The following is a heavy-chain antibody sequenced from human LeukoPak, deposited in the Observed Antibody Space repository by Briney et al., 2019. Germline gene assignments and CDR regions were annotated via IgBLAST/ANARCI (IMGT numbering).Heavy chain of an antibody. CDR1: GFTFSNYR. D-gene: IGHD4-17*01. CDR2: IKKDGSEK. V-gene: IGHV3-7*04. CDR3: GGAT. Sequence: GGSLRLSCAASGFTFSNYRMNWVRQAPGKGLEWVANIKKDGSEKNYVESVTGRFTISRDNAKNSLFLQMNSLGAEDTAVYYCGGATWGQGTLVTASS. J-gene: IGHJ4*02.